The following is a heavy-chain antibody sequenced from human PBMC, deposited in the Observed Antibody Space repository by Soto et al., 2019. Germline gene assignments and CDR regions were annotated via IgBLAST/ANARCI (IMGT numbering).Heavy chain of an antibody. Sequence: GGSLRLSCAAFGFTFSSYAMSWVLQAPGKGLEWVSAISGSGGSTYYADSVKSRLTITKDTSKNQVVLTMTNMDPVDTATYYCAHRYRGYSGYRWGQGTLVTVSS. D-gene: IGHD5-12*01. CDR2: ISGSGGST. CDR1: GFTFSSYA. J-gene: IGHJ5*02. V-gene: IGHV3-23*01. CDR3: AHRYRGYSGYR.